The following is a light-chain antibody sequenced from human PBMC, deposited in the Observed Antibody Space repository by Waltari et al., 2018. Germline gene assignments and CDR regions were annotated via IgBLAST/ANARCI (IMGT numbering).Light chain of an antibody. V-gene: IGLV4-69*01. Sequence: QLVLTQSPSASASLGASVKLTCTLSSGHSTNIIAWHQQQPEKGPRYLMEVNSDGGHSKGDQIPDRFACSSSGAEHYLTISRLQSEDEADYYCQTGGHGTWVFGGGTKLTVL. CDR2: VNSDGGH. J-gene: IGLJ3*02. CDR3: QTGGHGTWV. CDR1: SGHSTNI.